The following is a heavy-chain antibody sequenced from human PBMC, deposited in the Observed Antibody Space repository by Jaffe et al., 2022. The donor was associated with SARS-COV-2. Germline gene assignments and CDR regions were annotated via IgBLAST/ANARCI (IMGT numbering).Heavy chain of an antibody. D-gene: IGHD5-18*01. V-gene: IGHV1-2*06. CDR2: INPNSGGT. Sequence: QVQLVQSGAEVKKPGASVKVSCKASGYTFTGYYMHWVRQAPGQGLEWMGRINPNSGGTNYAQKFQGRVTMTRDTSISTAYMELSRLRSDDTAVYYCARESSSAVDTAMPHFDYWGQGTLVTVSS. CDR1: GYTFTGYY. J-gene: IGHJ4*02. CDR3: ARESSSAVDTAMPHFDY.